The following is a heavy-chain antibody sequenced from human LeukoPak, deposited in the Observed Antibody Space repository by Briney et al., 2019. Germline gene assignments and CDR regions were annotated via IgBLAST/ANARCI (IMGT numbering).Heavy chain of an antibody. CDR1: GGSLSGSGYY. CDR3: ARHRRGSGWPIDY. J-gene: IGHJ4*02. V-gene: IGHV4-39*01. D-gene: IGHD6-19*01. Sequence: SETLSLTCIVSGGSLSGSGYYWGWIRQPPGKGLEWIGSIHYSGTTYYNPSLKSRVTISVDTSKNQFSLKLSSVTAADTAVFYCARHRRGSGWPIDYWGQGTLVAVSS. CDR2: IHYSGTT.